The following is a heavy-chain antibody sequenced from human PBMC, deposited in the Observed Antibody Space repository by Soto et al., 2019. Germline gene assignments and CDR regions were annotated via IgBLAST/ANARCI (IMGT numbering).Heavy chain of an antibody. D-gene: IGHD3-10*01. V-gene: IGHV4-34*01. Sequence: SETLSLTCAVYGGSFSGYYWSWIRQPPGKGLEWIGEINNGGSSNYNPSLKSRGSMSVGTSNNQFSLKLTSVTAADTAVYYCARGRGDGYNQNWYFDLWGRGTLVTVSS. J-gene: IGHJ2*01. CDR3: ARGRGDGYNQNWYFDL. CDR2: INNGGSS. CDR1: GGSFSGYY.